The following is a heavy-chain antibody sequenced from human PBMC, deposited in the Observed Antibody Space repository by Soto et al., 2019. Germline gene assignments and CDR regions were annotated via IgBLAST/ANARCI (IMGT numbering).Heavy chain of an antibody. V-gene: IGHV4-30-2*05. CDR3: ARSLSIAAAGPGPYYYYYGMDV. Sequence: SETLSLTCAVSGGSISSGGYSWSWIRQPPGKGLEWIGYIYHSGSTHYNPSLKSRVTISVDTSKNQFSLKLSSVTAADTAVYYCARSLSIAAAGPGPYYYYYGMDVWGQGTTVTVSS. D-gene: IGHD6-13*01. CDR2: IYHSGST. J-gene: IGHJ6*02. CDR1: GGSISSGGYS.